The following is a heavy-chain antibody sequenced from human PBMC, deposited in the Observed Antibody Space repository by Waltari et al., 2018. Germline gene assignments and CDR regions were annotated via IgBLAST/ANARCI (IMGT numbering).Heavy chain of an antibody. CDR3: AKRAMETHYYYGMDV. CDR1: GFTFSSYG. CDR2: ISYDGSNK. D-gene: IGHD5-18*01. J-gene: IGHJ6*02. V-gene: IGHV3-30*18. Sequence: QVQLVESGGGVVQPGRSLRLSCAASGFTFSSYGMHWVRQAPGKGLEWVAVISYDGSNKYYADSGKGRFTISRDNSKNTLYLQMNSLRAEDTAVYYCAKRAMETHYYYGMDVWGQGTTVTVSS.